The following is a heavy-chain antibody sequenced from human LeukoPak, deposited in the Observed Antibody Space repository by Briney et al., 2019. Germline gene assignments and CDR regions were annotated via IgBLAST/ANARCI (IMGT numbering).Heavy chain of an antibody. CDR2: VFTRGTT. V-gene: IGHV4-61*09. Sequence: SQTLSLTCTVSGGSISSGSYYWNWIRQPAGKRLEWLGHVFTRGTTNYNASLEGRLTISLDTARNQFSLYLSSVTAADTAMYFCARSSLAVYFDYWGQGTLVTVSS. CDR3: ARSSLAVYFDY. CDR1: GGSISSGSYY. J-gene: IGHJ4*02. D-gene: IGHD6-19*01.